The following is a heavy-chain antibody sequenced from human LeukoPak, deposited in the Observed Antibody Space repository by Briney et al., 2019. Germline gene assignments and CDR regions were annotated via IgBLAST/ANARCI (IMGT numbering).Heavy chain of an antibody. CDR2: INAIGDNT. V-gene: IGHV3-64*01. J-gene: IGHJ4*02. CDR3: ARVPILTGSYYFDY. CDR1: GFTVSSYA. D-gene: IGHD3-9*01. Sequence: PGGSLRLSCAASGFTVSSYAFHWVRQAPGKGLEYVAAINAIGDNTYYANSVKGRFTISRDNFKNTLYLQMGGLRTEDMAVYYCARVPILTGSYYFDYWGRGIQVTVSS.